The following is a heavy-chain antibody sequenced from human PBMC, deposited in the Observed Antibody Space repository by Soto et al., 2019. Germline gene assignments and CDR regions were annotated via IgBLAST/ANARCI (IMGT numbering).Heavy chain of an antibody. CDR1: GYTFTGHY. J-gene: IGHJ4*02. Sequence: ASVKVSRKASGYTFTGHYMHWVRQAPGQGLEWMGWINLNSGGTNYAQKFQGGVTLTRDTSITTAYMELTRLRSDDTAVYYCAREGKNGYNWADYWGQGTLVTVSS. V-gene: IGHV1-2*02. D-gene: IGHD5-12*01. CDR2: INLNSGGT. CDR3: AREGKNGYNWADY.